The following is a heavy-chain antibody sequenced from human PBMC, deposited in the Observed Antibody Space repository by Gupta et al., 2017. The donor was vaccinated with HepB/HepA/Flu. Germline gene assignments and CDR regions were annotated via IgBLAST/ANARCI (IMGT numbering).Heavy chain of an antibody. V-gene: IGHV3-30*18. CDR3: AKDTSPRITMVRGVIPTYYYGMDV. CDR1: GFTFSSYG. J-gene: IGHJ6*02. D-gene: IGHD3-10*01. Sequence: QVQLVESGGGVVQPGRSLRLSCAASGFTFSSYGMHWVRQAPGKGLEWVAVISYDGSNKYYADSVKGRFTISRDNSKNTLYLQMNSLRAEDTAVYYCAKDTSPRITMVRGVIPTYYYGMDVWGQGTTVTVSS. CDR2: ISYDGSNK.